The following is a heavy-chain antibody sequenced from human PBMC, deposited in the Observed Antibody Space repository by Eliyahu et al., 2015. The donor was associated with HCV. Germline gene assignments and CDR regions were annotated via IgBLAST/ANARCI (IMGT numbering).Heavy chain of an antibody. J-gene: IGHJ4*02. CDR2: ISGSGGST. CDR3: AKERRSSSWYSGFDY. D-gene: IGHD6-13*01. CDR1: GFTFXXYA. V-gene: IGHV3-23*01. Sequence: EVQLLESGGGLVQPGGSLRLSCAASGFTFXXYAMSWVRQAPGKGLEWVSAISGSGGSTYYADSVKGRFTISRDNSKNTLYLQMNSLRAEDTAVYYCAKERRSSSWYSGFDYWGQGTLVTVSS.